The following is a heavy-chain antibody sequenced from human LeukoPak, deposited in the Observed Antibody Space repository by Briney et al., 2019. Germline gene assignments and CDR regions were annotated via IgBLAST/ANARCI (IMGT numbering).Heavy chain of an antibody. V-gene: IGHV1-18*01. CDR2: ISAYNGNT. D-gene: IGHD6-19*01. CDR3: ARSTEGEDSSGIIDY. J-gene: IGHJ4*02. Sequence: ASVKVSCKASGYTFTSYGISWVRQAPGQGLEWMGWISAYNGNTNYAQKFQGRVTMTTDTSTSTAYMELRSLRSDDTAVYYCARSTEGEDSSGIIDYWGQGTLVTVSS. CDR1: GYTFTSYG.